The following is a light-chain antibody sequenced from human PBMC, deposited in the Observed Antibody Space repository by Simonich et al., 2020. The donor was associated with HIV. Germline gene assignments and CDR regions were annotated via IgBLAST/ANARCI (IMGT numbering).Light chain of an antibody. V-gene: IGLV2-14*01. CDR3: SSYTSSSTWV. J-gene: IGLJ3*02. CDR1: SSNVGGYNY. Sequence: QSALTQPASVSGSPGQSITISCPGTSSNVGGYNYVSWYQQHPGKAPKLMIYDVNKRPSGVSNRFSGSKSGNTASLTISGLQAEHEADYYCSSYTSSSTWVFGGGTKLTVL. CDR2: DVN.